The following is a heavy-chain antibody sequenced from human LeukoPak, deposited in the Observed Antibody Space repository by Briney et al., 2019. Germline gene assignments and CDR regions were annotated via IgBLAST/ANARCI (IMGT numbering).Heavy chain of an antibody. J-gene: IGHJ4*02. CDR1: GGSFSGYY. CDR3: AREAERRVVN. V-gene: IGHV4-34*01. Sequence: SETLSLTCAVYGGSFSGYYWSWIRQPPGKGLEWIGEINHSGSTNYNPSLKSRVTISVDTSKNQFSPKLSSVTAADTTVYYCAREAERRVVNWGQGTLVTVSS. CDR2: INHSGST. D-gene: IGHD1-1*01.